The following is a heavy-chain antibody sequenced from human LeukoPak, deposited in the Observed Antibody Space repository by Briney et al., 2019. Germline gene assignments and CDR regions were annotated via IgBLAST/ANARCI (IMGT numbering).Heavy chain of an antibody. V-gene: IGHV3-15*01. CDR2: IKGKADGGTP. CDR1: GFSFSNAW. D-gene: IGHD3-3*01. Sequence: GRCLTLSWAVSGFSFSNAWVGWVRQAGGGGRGWVGCIKGKADGGTPDSAAAVKGRFTISRDDSKNTLYLQLHSMKREDTAVYYCQPQATYFLWSDKIVPWFDPWGQGTLVTVSS. J-gene: IGHJ5*02. CDR3: QPQATYFLWSDKIVPWFDP.